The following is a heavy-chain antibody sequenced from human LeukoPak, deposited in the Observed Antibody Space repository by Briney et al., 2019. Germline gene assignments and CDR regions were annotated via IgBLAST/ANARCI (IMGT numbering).Heavy chain of an antibody. J-gene: IGHJ3*02. CDR1: GYTFTRYY. CDR3: ARDLCGGDCYSEDVFDI. Sequence: AAVKVSCKASGYTFTRYYIHWVRQAPGQGLEWMGMINPSGGSTSYAQKFQGRLTMNRDTSTTTVYMELSSLRFEGTAVYYCARDLCGGDCYSEDVFDIWGQGTMVTVSS. D-gene: IGHD2-21*02. CDR2: INPSGGST. V-gene: IGHV1-46*01.